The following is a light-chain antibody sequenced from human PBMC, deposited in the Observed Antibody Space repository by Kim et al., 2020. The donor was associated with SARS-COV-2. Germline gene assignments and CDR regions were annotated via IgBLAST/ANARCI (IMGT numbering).Light chain of an antibody. V-gene: IGKV1-5*03. CDR3: QQYNTYSWT. CDR2: KAS. CDR1: QSISGW. Sequence: ASIGDRVTITWRASQSISGWLAWFQKKPGKAPKLLIYKASTLESGVPSRFSGSGSGTEFTLAISSLQPDDFATYYCQQYNTYSWTFGQGTKVDIK. J-gene: IGKJ1*01.